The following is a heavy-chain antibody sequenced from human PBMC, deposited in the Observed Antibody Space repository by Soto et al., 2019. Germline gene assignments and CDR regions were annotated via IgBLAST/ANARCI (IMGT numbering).Heavy chain of an antibody. CDR2: IWYDGSNK. J-gene: IGHJ4*02. CDR1: GFTFSSYG. CDR3: ARDYLVVPQSVIDY. D-gene: IGHD2-2*01. V-gene: IGHV3-33*01. Sequence: QVQLVESGGGVVQPGRSLRLSCAASGFTFSSYGMHWVRQAPGKGLEWVAVIWYDGSNKYYADSVKGRFTISRDNSKNTLYLQMNSLRAEDTAVYYCARDYLVVPQSVIDYWGQGTLVTVSS.